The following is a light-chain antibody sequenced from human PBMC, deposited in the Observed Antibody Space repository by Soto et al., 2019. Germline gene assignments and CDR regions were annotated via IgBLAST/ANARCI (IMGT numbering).Light chain of an antibody. Sequence: DIVLTQSPATLSWSRGERGTLSCRASQSVSTYLAWYQQRNGQAPRLLIYDASDRDTGVPARFSGSGSGTDFSLAFSRLEPEDFAVYYCQQRSNWPLTFGGGTKVDIK. J-gene: IGKJ4*01. CDR2: DAS. CDR1: QSVSTY. V-gene: IGKV3-11*01. CDR3: QQRSNWPLT.